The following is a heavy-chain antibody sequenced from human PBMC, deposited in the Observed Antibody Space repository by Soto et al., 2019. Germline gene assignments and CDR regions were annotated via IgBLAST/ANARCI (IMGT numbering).Heavy chain of an antibody. CDR1: GYSISRGYY. CDR3: ARRYYDLDAFDI. CDR2: IYHSGST. J-gene: IGHJ3*02. Sequence: SETLSLTCAVSGYSISRGYYWGCIRQPPGKGLEWIGSIYHSGSTYYNPSLKSRVTISVDTSKNQFSLKLSSVTAADTAVYYCARRYYDLDAFDIWGQGTMVTVSS. V-gene: IGHV4-38-2*01. D-gene: IGHD3-22*01.